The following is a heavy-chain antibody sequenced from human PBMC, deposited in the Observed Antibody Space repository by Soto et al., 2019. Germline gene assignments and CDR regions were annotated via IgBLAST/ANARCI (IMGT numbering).Heavy chain of an antibody. V-gene: IGHV3-7*03. CDR3: AREVYYYDSSGYSKSLRYYGMDV. D-gene: IGHD3-22*01. CDR2: IKQDGSEK. Sequence: GGSLRLSCAASGFTFSSYWMSWVRQAPGKGLERVANIKQDGSEKYYVDSVKGRFTISRDNAKNSLYLQMNSLRAEDTAVYYCAREVYYYDSSGYSKSLRYYGMDVWGQGTTVTVSS. CDR1: GFTFSSYW. J-gene: IGHJ6*02.